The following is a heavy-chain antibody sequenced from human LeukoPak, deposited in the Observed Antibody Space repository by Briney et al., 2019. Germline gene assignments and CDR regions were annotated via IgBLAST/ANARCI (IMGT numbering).Heavy chain of an antibody. Sequence: GGSLRLSCAASGFTFSSYAMSWVRQAPGKGLEWVSGIFWRSGDTGYADSVKGRFTISRDNAKNSLYLEMNRLRAEDTALYFCTKDVLAGGADIWGQGTMVTVSS. J-gene: IGHJ3*02. V-gene: IGHV3-9*01. CDR3: TKDVLAGGADI. CDR1: GFTFSSYA. D-gene: IGHD1-26*01. CDR2: IFWRSGDT.